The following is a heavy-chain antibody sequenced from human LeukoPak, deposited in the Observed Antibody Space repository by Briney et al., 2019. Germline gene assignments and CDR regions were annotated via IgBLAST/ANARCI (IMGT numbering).Heavy chain of an antibody. V-gene: IGHV3-74*01. D-gene: IGHD3-10*01. J-gene: IGHJ3*02. CDR3: ARGYGSGSYHASFDI. CDR2: INSDGSST. Sequence: GGSLRLSCAASGFTFSSYWMHWVRQAPGKGLVWVSRINSDGSSTSYADSVKGRFTISRDNAKNTLYLQMNSLRAEDTAVYYCARGYGSGSYHASFDIWGQGTMVTVSS. CDR1: GFTFSSYW.